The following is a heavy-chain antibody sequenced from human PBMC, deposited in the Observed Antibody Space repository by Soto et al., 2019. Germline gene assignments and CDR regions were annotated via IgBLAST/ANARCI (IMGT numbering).Heavy chain of an antibody. CDR2: ISDSGST. CDR1: GGSISDGYY. Sequence: SETLSLTCTVSGGSISDGYYWSWIRQHPGKGLEWIGSISDSGSTSYNPSLKSRLTISVDTSKNQFSLYLRSVTAADTAVYYCARRDRSGFSYWLDTWGQGTLVPVSS. V-gene: IGHV4-31*03. J-gene: IGHJ5*02. CDR3: ARRDRSGFSYWLDT. D-gene: IGHD3-22*01.